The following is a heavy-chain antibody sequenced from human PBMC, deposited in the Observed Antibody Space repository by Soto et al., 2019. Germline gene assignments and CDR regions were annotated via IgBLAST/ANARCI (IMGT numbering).Heavy chain of an antibody. D-gene: IGHD2-15*01. CDR2: ISAYNGNT. Sequence: ASVKVSCKASGYTFTSYGISWVRQAPGQGLEWMGWISAYNGNTNYAQKLQGRVTMTTDTSTSTAYLELRSLRSDDTAVYYCAGDYLGYCSGGSCYSLGHIRHYYFDYWGQGTLVTVSS. V-gene: IGHV1-18*01. CDR3: AGDYLGYCSGGSCYSLGHIRHYYFDY. J-gene: IGHJ4*02. CDR1: GYTFTSYG.